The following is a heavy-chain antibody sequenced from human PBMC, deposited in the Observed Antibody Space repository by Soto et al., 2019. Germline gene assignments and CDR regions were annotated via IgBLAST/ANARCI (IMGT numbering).Heavy chain of an antibody. D-gene: IGHD3-9*01. J-gene: IGHJ6*02. CDR3: AKEGGGGYYDIWTGYYNNGMDV. Sequence: QVQLVESGGGVVQPGRSLRLSCAASGFTFSSYGMHWVRQAPGKGLEWVAVISYDGSNKYYADSVKGRFTISRDNSKNTLYLQMNSLRAEDTAVYYCAKEGGGGYYDIWTGYYNNGMDVWGQGTTVTVSS. CDR2: ISYDGSNK. V-gene: IGHV3-30*18. CDR1: GFTFSSYG.